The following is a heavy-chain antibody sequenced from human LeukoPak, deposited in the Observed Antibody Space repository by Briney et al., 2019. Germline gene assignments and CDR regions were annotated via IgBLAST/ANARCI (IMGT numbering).Heavy chain of an antibody. D-gene: IGHD3-22*01. Sequence: GGSLRLSCAASGFTFSSYAMSWVRQAPGKGLEWVSGISGRGDITVYADSVKGRFTIPRDNAKNSLYLQMNSLRAEDTAVYYCARDIHYYDSSGYYYAGGLDYWGQGTLVTVSS. CDR1: GFTFSSYA. CDR3: ARDIHYYDSSGYYYAGGLDY. J-gene: IGHJ4*02. V-gene: IGHV3-23*01. CDR2: ISGRGDIT.